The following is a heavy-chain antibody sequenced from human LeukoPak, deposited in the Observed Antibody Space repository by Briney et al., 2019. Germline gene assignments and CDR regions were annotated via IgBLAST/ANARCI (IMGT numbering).Heavy chain of an antibody. V-gene: IGHV3-48*01. CDR1: GFTFSSYS. CDR3: ARDRYGSGSYYYFDY. D-gene: IGHD3-10*01. CDR2: ISSSSSTI. J-gene: IGHJ4*02. Sequence: GGSLRLSCAASGFTFSSYSMNWVRQAPGKGLEWVSYISSSSSTIYYADSVKGRFTISRDNAKNSLYLHMNSLRAEDTAVYYCARDRYGSGSYYYFDYWGQGTLVTVSS.